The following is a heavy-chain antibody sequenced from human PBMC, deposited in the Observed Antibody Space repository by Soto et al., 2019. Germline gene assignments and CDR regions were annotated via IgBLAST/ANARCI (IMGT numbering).Heavy chain of an antibody. CDR1: GGSISSGGYY. CDR2: IYYSGST. CDR3: ATPSKWEWLFDY. D-gene: IGHD3-3*01. J-gene: IGHJ4*02. Sequence: SETLSLTCTVSGGSISSGGYYWSWIRQHPGKGLEWIGYIYYSGSTYYNPSLKSRVTISVDTSKNQFSLKLSSVTAADTAVYYCATPSKWEWLFDYWGQGTLVPVPS. V-gene: IGHV4-31*03.